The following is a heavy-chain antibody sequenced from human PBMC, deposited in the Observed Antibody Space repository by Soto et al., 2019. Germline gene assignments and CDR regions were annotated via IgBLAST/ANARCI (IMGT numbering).Heavy chain of an antibody. CDR1: GFTFTNYW. CDR2: ISGDGSRT. CDR3: ARGGGGAYYLDY. V-gene: IGHV3-74*01. Sequence: GGCLRLSCATSGFTFTNYWTHWVRQAPGEGLVWVSRISGDGSRTNYADSVKGRFTISRDNAKTSLYLQMNSLRADDTAVYYCARGGGGAYYLDYWGQRTPVTGSS. D-gene: IGHD3-10*01. J-gene: IGHJ4*02.